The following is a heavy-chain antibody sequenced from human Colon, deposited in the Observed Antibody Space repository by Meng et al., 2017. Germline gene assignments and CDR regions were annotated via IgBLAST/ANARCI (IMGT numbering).Heavy chain of an antibody. V-gene: IGHV4-61*01. J-gene: IGHJ5*02. CDR3: ARNYGP. CDR1: GGSVSSGSYY. CDR2: IYYSGST. D-gene: IGHD4-17*01. Sequence: QVQLQESGPGLVRPSETLSLTCTVSGGSVSSGSYYSSWIRQPPGKGLEWIGYIYYSGSTNYNPSLKSRVTISVDTSKNQFSLKLSSVTAADTAVYYCARNYGPWGQGTLVTVSS.